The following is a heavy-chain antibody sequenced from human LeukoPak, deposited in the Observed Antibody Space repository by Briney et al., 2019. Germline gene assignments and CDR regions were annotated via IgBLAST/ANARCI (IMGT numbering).Heavy chain of an antibody. CDR2: IWYDGSNK. J-gene: IGHJ4*02. V-gene: IGHV3-33*06. CDR1: GFTFSSYG. D-gene: IGHD3-10*01. Sequence: GGSLRLSCAASGFTFSSYGMHWVRQAPGKGLEWVAVIWYDGSNKYYADSVKGRFTISRDNSKNTLYLQMNSLRAEDTAVYYCAKSSRIRYYGSGSYYEDYWGQGTLVTVSS. CDR3: AKSSRIRYYGSGSYYEDY.